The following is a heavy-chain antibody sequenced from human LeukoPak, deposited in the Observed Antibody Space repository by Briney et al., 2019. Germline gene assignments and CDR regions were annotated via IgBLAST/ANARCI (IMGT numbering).Heavy chain of an antibody. CDR2: INPSGGST. Sequence: ASVKVSCKASGYTFTSYYMHWVRQAPGQGLEWMGIINPSGGSTSCAQKFQGRVTMTRDTSTSTVYMELSRLRSEDTAVYYCARDIYSNYPYFDYRGQGTLVTVSS. CDR3: ARDIYSNYPYFDY. V-gene: IGHV1-46*01. J-gene: IGHJ4*02. CDR1: GYTFTSYY. D-gene: IGHD4-11*01.